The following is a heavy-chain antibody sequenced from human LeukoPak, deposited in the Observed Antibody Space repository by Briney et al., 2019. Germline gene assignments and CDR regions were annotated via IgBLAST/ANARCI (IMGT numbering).Heavy chain of an antibody. J-gene: IGHJ4*02. D-gene: IGHD3-22*01. CDR3: ARRRYYYDSSGYYGVWYFDY. V-gene: IGHV5-51*01. Sequence: GESLKISCKGSGYSFTSYWIGWVRQMPGKGLEWMGIIYPGDSDTRYSPSFQGQVTISADKSISTAYLQWSSLKASDTAMYYRARRRYYYDSSGYYGVWYFDYWGQGTLVTVSS. CDR1: GYSFTSYW. CDR2: IYPGDSDT.